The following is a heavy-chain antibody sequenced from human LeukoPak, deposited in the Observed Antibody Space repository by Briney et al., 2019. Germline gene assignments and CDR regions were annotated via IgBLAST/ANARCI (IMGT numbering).Heavy chain of an antibody. J-gene: IGHJ4*02. V-gene: IGHV1-2*02. CDR1: GYTFTSYY. Sequence: ASVKVSCKASGYTFTSYYIHWVRQAPGQGLEWMGWINPNSGGTNYAQKFQGRVTMTRDTSISTAYMELSRLRSDDTAVYYCARDTLTYSSSATDYWGQGTLVTVSS. D-gene: IGHD6-6*01. CDR2: INPNSGGT. CDR3: ARDTLTYSSSATDY.